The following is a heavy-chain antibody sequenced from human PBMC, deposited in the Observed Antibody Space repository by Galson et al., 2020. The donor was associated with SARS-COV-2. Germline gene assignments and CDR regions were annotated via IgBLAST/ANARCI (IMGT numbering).Heavy chain of an antibody. CDR2: ISGSGGST. V-gene: IGHV3-23*01. CDR1: GFTFSSYA. D-gene: IGHD3-9*01. J-gene: IGHJ4*02. Sequence: GGSLRLSCAASGFTFSSYAMSWVRQAPGKGLEWVSAISGSGGSTYYADSVKGRFTISRDNSKNTLYLQMNSLRAEDTAVYYCAKDLVNYDMLTGQDYWGQGTLVTVSS. CDR3: AKDLVNYDMLTGQDY.